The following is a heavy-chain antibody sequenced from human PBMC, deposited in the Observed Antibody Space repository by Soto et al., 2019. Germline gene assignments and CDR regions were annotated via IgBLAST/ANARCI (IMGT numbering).Heavy chain of an antibody. Sequence: PGGSLRLSCAASGFTFSSYAMHWVRQAPGKGLEWVAVISYDGSNKYYADSVKGRFTISRDNSKNTLYLQMNSLRAEDTAVYYCARDYYDSSGYYSFDYWGQGXLVTVYS. V-gene: IGHV3-30-3*01. J-gene: IGHJ4*02. CDR2: ISYDGSNK. CDR1: GFTFSSYA. D-gene: IGHD3-22*01. CDR3: ARDYYDSSGYYSFDY.